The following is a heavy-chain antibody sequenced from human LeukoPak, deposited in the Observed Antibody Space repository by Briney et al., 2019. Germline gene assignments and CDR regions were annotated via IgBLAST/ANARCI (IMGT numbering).Heavy chain of an antibody. D-gene: IGHD3-22*01. CDR2: ISSSGSTI. Sequence: PGGSLRLSCAASGFTFSSYEMNWVRQAPGKGLEWVSYISSSGSTIYYADSVKGRFTISRDNAKNSLYLQMNSLRAEDTAVYYCAPKGGYYHDSSGYYYGYWGQGTLVTVSS. J-gene: IGHJ4*02. V-gene: IGHV3-48*03. CDR1: GFTFSSYE. CDR3: APKGGYYHDSSGYYYGY.